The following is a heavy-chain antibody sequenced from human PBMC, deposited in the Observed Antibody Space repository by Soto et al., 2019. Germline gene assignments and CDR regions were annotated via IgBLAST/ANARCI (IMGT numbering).Heavy chain of an antibody. CDR2: ISAYNGNT. J-gene: IGHJ4*02. CDR3: AREAIIAAAGPDDFDY. V-gene: IGHV1-18*04. D-gene: IGHD6-13*01. CDR1: GYTFTSYG. Sequence: QVKLVQSGAEVKKPGASVKVSCKASGYTFTSYGISWVRQAPGQGLEWMGWISAYNGNTNYAQKVQGRVTMTTDTSTSKAYLELRSLRSDDTAVYYCAREAIIAAAGPDDFDYWGQGTLVTVSS.